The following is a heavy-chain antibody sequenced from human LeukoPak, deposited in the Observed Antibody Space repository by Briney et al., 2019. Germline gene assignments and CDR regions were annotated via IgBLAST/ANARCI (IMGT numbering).Heavy chain of an antibody. CDR1: GYTFTGYY. CDR3: ARRSHFTMVRGDDAFDI. CDR2: ISGYNANT. D-gene: IGHD3-10*01. V-gene: IGHV1-18*04. J-gene: IGHJ3*02. Sequence: ASVKVSCKASGYTFTGYYMHWVRQAPGQGLEGMGWISGYNANTNYAQNLQGRVTMTTDTSTSTAYMKLRSLRSDDTAVYYCARRSHFTMVRGDDAFDIWGQGTMVTVSS.